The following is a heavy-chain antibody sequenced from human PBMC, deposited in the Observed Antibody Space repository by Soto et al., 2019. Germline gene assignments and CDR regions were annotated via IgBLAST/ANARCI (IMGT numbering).Heavy chain of an antibody. V-gene: IGHV4-4*02. J-gene: IGHJ4*02. CDR2: IYHSGST. CDR3: ARWGLGTSNFYYFDY. Sequence: QVQLQESGPGLVKPSGTLSLTCAVSSGSISSSNWWSWVRQPPGKGLEWIGEIYHSGSTNYNPSLKSRVTISVDKSKNQYSLKLSSVTAADTAVYYCARWGLGTSNFYYFDYWGQGTLVTVAS. CDR1: SGSISSSNW. D-gene: IGHD1-26*01.